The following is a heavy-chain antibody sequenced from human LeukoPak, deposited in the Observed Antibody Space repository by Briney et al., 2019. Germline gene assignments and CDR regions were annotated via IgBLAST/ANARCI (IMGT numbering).Heavy chain of an antibody. V-gene: IGHV3-74*01. J-gene: IGHJ5*02. CDR3: VRGGESTWS. CDR2: INNDGSGT. D-gene: IGHD2-15*01. CDR1: GFTFSSYW. Sequence: GGSLRLSCVASGFTFSSYWMHWVRQAPGKGPVWVPRINNDGSGTTYADSVKGRFTISRDDAKNTLYLQMNSLRAEDTAVYYCVRGGESTWSWGQGTLVTVSS.